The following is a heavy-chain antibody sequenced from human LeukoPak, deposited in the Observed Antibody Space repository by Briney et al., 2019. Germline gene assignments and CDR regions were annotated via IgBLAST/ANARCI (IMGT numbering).Heavy chain of an antibody. D-gene: IGHD3-10*01. CDR2: IHPRSGET. J-gene: IGHJ4*02. V-gene: IGHV1-2*02. CDR1: GYSFTAFY. Sequence: ASVKVSCKASGYSFTAFYVHWVRQAPGQGLEWMGWIHPRSGETNYAYKFRGRVTMTRDTSISTTYMDLGSLGSDDTAVYYCARDGEYGTGSYYRGCFDYWGQGTLVTVSS. CDR3: ARDGEYGTGSYYRGCFDY.